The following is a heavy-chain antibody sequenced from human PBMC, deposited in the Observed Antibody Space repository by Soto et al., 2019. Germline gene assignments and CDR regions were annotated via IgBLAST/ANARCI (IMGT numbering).Heavy chain of an antibody. CDR2: VYYTGDT. J-gene: IGHJ6*02. Sequence: QVQLQQSGPRLVKPSETLSLTCTVSRGPDRSHNWGWIRQPPGRVLEWIGYVYYTGDTAYNPSLRGRVTISADTSTNDISLTLNSVTAADTAVYYCVRQGIDYLHGLVDVWGQGTTVSVSS. CDR3: VRQGIDYLHGLVDV. V-gene: IGHV4-59*08. D-gene: IGHD4-17*01. CDR1: RGPDRSHN.